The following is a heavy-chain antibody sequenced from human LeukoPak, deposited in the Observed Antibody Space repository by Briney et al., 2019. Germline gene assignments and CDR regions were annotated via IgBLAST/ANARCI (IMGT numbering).Heavy chain of an antibody. CDR1: GFTFSSYS. J-gene: IGHJ1*01. Sequence: GGSLRLSCAASGFTFSSYSMNWVRQAPGRGLEWVSSISSSSSYIYYADSVKGRFTISRDNAKNSLYLQMNSLRAEDTAVYYCAKDSIQEGIAVAGTGYFQHWGQGTLVTVSS. CDR2: ISSSSSYI. CDR3: AKDSIQEGIAVAGTGYFQH. V-gene: IGHV3-21*01. D-gene: IGHD6-19*01.